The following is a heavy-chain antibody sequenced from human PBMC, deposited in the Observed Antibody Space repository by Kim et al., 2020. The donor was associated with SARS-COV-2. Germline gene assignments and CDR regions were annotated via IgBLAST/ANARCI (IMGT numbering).Heavy chain of an antibody. D-gene: IGHD3-10*01. Sequence: DSEKGRFTISRDNSKNTLYLQMNSLRAEDTAVYYCARDATHYYGSGSLDYWGQGTLVTVSS. J-gene: IGHJ4*02. V-gene: IGHV3-30*07. CDR3: ARDATHYYGSGSLDY.